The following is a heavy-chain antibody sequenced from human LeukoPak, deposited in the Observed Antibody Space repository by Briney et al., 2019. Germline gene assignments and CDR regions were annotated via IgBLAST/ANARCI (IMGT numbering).Heavy chain of an antibody. CDR1: GFAFSGYN. J-gene: IGHJ4*02. Sequence: GGSLRLSCAASGFAFSGYNMNWVRQAPGEGLEWVSSISSSGSYIYYAGSVKGRFTISRDNAKNSLYLQMNSLRAEDTAVYYCASSSERDYDFWSGYPLGYWGQGTLATVSS. CDR3: ASSSERDYDFWSGYPLGY. CDR2: ISSSGSYI. D-gene: IGHD3-3*01. V-gene: IGHV3-21*01.